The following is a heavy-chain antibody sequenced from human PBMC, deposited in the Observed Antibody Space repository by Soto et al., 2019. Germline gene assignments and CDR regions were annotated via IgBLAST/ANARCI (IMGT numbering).Heavy chain of an antibody. J-gene: IGHJ4*02. CDR2: ISYDGTGK. D-gene: IGHD2-15*01. Sequence: QVQLVESGGGVVQPGRSLRLSCAASGFTFSNYGMHWVRQAPGKGLEWVALISYDGTGKYYADSVKGRFTISRDNSKNTMYLQMNRMRAEDTAVSYCAKDAWAYCSGGSCYFFDFWGQGTLVSVSS. V-gene: IGHV3-30*18. CDR1: GFTFSNYG. CDR3: AKDAWAYCSGGSCYFFDF.